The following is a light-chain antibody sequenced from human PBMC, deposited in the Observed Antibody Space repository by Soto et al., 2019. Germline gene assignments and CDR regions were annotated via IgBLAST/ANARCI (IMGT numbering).Light chain of an antibody. Sequence: DIQMTQSPSSLSASVGDRVTITCRAGQSISTYLNWYQQKSGKPPKLLISAASSLQSGVPSRFSGSGSGTDFTLTISSLQPEDFATYYCQQSFSTLGWTFGQGTKVDI. J-gene: IGKJ1*01. CDR1: QSISTY. CDR3: QQSFSTLGWT. CDR2: AAS. V-gene: IGKV1-39*01.